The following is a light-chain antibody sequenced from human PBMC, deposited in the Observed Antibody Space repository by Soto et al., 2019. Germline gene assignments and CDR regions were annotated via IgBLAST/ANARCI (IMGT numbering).Light chain of an antibody. J-gene: IGLJ2*01. V-gene: IGLV2-14*03. Sequence: QSALTQPDSMSGSPGQSITISCTGTSSDVGGYNYVSWYRQHPGKSPKLMIYDFNNRPSGVSNRFSGSKSGNTASLTISGLTAEDDADYYCSSHSSSSTLVVFGGGTKLTVL. CDR1: SSDVGGYNY. CDR3: SSHSSSSTLVV. CDR2: DFN.